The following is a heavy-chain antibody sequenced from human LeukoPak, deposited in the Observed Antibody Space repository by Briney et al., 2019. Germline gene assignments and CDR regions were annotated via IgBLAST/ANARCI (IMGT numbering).Heavy chain of an antibody. V-gene: IGHV1-18*01. CDR2: INTHNANT. J-gene: IGHJ4*02. Sequence: ASVKVSCKPSGYTFTSYGINWVRQAPGQGLEWMGWINTHNANTNYAQKLQGRVIMTTDTSTSTAYMELRSLRSDDTAVYYCARDPYPYYYDSSGQKSHYFDYWGQGTLVTVSS. D-gene: IGHD3-22*01. CDR1: GYTFTSYG. CDR3: ARDPYPYYYDSSGQKSHYFDY.